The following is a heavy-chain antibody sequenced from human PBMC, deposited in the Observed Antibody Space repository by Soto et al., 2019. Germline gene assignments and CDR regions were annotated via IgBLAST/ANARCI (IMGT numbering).Heavy chain of an antibody. D-gene: IGHD3-16*01. Sequence: PGGSLRLSCAVSGFTFDDNAMHWVRQAPEKGLEWVSGINWKSDIGYADSVKGRFTISRDNAENSLYPQMNSLRAEDTALYYCAISQDRGGRTTFIYWGQGTLVTVS. V-gene: IGHV3-9*01. CDR2: INWKSDI. CDR3: AISQDRGGRTTFIY. J-gene: IGHJ4*02. CDR1: GFTFDDNA.